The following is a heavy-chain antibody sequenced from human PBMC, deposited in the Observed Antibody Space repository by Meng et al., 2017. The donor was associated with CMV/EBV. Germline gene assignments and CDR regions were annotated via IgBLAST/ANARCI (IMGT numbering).Heavy chain of an antibody. CDR3: ARGYCSSTSCRTGVWFDP. CDR1: GYTFTGYY. V-gene: IGHV1-2*02. J-gene: IGHJ5*02. CDR2: INPNSGGT. D-gene: IGHD2-2*01. Sequence: ASVKVSCKASGYTFTGYYMHWVRQAPGQGLEWMGWINPNSGGTNYGQKFQGRVTMTRDTSISTAYMELSRLRSDDTAVYYCARGYCSSTSCRTGVWFDPWGQGTLVTVSS.